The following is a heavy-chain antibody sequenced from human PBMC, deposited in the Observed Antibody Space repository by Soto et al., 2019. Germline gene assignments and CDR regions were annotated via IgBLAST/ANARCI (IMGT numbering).Heavy chain of an antibody. CDR2: INAGNGNT. CDR1: GYTFTSYA. V-gene: IGHV1-3*01. CDR3: ASEVVWSRGYGMDV. Sequence: QVQLVQSGAEVKKPGASVKVSCKASGYTFTSYAMHWVRQAPGQRLEWMGWINAGNGNTKYSQKFQGRVTITRDTSARTAHMELSSLRAEDTAVYYCASEVVWSRGYGMDVWGQGTTVTVSS. D-gene: IGHD2-2*01. J-gene: IGHJ6*02.